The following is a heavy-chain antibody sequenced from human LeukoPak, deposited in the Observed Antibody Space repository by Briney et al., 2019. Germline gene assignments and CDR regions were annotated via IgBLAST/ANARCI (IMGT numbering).Heavy chain of an antibody. CDR3: ARDGRSPHDY. J-gene: IGHJ4*02. D-gene: IGHD1-26*01. CDR1: GYTFTGYY. V-gene: IGHV1-2*06. Sequence: ASVKVSCKASGYTFTGYYMHWVRQAPGQGLEWMGRINTNSGGTNYAQKFQGRVTMTRDTSISTACVELSRLRSDDTAVYYCARDGRSPHDYWGQGTLVTVSS. CDR2: INTNSGGT.